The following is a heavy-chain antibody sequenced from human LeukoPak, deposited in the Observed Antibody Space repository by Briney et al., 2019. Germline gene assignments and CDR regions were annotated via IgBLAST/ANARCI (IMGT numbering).Heavy chain of an antibody. CDR1: GYSFTSYW. CDR2: IYPGDSDT. V-gene: IGHV5-51*01. J-gene: IGHJ6*02. D-gene: IGHD2-21*01. CDR3: ARRSRSDSTPRYGMDV. Sequence: GESLKISCKGSGYSFTSYWIGWVRQMPGKGLEWMGIIYPGDSDTRYSPSFQGQVTISADKSISTAYLQWSSLKASDTATYYCARRSRSDSTPRYGMDVWGQGTTVTVSS.